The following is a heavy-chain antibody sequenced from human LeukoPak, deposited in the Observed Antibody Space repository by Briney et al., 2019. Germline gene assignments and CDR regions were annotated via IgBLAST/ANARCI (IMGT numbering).Heavy chain of an antibody. CDR3: AKDLVYYYDSSGCPGY. D-gene: IGHD3-22*01. J-gene: IGHJ4*02. CDR2: TYYRSKWYN. CDR1: GDSVSSNSAA. Sequence: SQTLSLTCAISGDSVSSNSAAWNWIRQSPSRGLEWLGRTYYRSKWYNDYAVSVKSRITINPDTSKSQFSLQLNSVTPEDTAVYYCAKDLVYYYDSSGCPGYWGQGTLVTVSS. V-gene: IGHV6-1*01.